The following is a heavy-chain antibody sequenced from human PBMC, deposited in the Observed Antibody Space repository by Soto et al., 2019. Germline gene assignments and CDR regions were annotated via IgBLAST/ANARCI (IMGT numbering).Heavy chain of an antibody. Sequence: SETLSLTCNVSGGSIYTYYWNWIWQRPGQGLGRIGYISDGGSRNSNHYLTSRVTISVYTSKNKISLKLRSVTDAATARYFCAGYCSNSICPGDHYFGLEVWGHGTTVTVSS. CDR1: GGSIYTYY. CDR2: ISDGGSR. CDR3: AGYCSNSICPGDHYFGLEV. D-gene: IGHD2-2*01. J-gene: IGHJ6*02. V-gene: IGHV4-59*13.